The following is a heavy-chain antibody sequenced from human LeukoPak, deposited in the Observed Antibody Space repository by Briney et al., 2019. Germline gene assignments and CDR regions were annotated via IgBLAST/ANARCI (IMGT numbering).Heavy chain of an antibody. CDR1: GGSFSGYY. V-gene: IGHV4-34*01. CDR3: ARGNRPPIKMATLKSFDY. J-gene: IGHJ4*02. CDR2: INHSGST. Sequence: SETLSLTCAVYGGSFSGYYWSWIRQPPGKGLEWIGEINHSGSTNYNPSLKSRVTISVDTSKNQFSLKLSSVTAADTAVYYCARGNRPPIKMATLKSFDYWGQGTLVTVSS. D-gene: IGHD5-24*01.